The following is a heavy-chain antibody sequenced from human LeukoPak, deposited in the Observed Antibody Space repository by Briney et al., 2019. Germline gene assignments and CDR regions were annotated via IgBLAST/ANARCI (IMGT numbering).Heavy chain of an antibody. D-gene: IGHD1-26*01. CDR3: ARGGSYHGY. CDR2: IYYSGTT. J-gene: IGHJ4*02. V-gene: IGHV4-59*01. Sequence: SETLSLTCTVSGDSISGYYWSWIRQPPGKGLEWIGNIYYSGTTNYNPSLKSRVTISVDTSKNQFSLKLSSVTAADTAIYYCARGGSYHGYWGQGTPVTVSS. CDR1: GDSISGYY.